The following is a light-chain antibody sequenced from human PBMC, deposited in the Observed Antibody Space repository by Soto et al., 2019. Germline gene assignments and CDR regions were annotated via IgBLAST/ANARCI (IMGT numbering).Light chain of an antibody. J-gene: IGLJ1*01. Sequence: QLVLTQPPSASGTPGQGVIISCSGGSSNIGTNYVYWYQHLAGAAPKLLIYRNNQRPSGVPERFSASRSGTSASLAISGLRFEDESDYYCAAWDDSLSAYVFGSGTKLTVL. V-gene: IGLV1-47*01. CDR3: AAWDDSLSAYV. CDR1: SSNIGTNY. CDR2: RNN.